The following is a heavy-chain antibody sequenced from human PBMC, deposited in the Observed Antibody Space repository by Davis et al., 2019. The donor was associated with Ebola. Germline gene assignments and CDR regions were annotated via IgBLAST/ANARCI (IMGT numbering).Heavy chain of an antibody. CDR1: GFIFSNFD. CDR3: ARYCHYTDCSYFDC. D-gene: IGHD2-15*01. CDR2: SSASEGHT. V-gene: IGHV3-23*01. J-gene: IGHJ4*02. Sequence: GESLKISCAASGFIFSNFDMSWVRHAPGKGLEWVSTSSASEGHTHYSDSVKGRFTISRDNSKDTLYLQMNSLRAEDTATYYCARYCHYTDCSYFDCWGQGTMVAVSS.